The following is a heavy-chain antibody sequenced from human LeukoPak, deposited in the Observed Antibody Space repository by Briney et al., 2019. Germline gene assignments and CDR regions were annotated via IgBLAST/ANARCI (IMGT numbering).Heavy chain of an antibody. J-gene: IGHJ3*02. CDR1: GFTVSSSY. D-gene: IGHD1-14*01. Sequence: GGSLRLSCAASGFTVSSSYMSWVRQAPGKGLEWVSVIYSGGSTYYADSVKGRFTISRDNSKNTLSLQMNSLRAEDTAVYYCARRNNNDAFDIWGQGTMVTVSS. CDR3: ARRNNNDAFDI. CDR2: IYSGGST. V-gene: IGHV3-53*01.